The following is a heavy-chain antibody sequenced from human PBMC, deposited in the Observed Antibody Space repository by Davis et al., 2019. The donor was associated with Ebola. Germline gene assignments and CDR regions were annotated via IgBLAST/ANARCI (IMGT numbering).Heavy chain of an antibody. J-gene: IGHJ4*02. Sequence: PGGSLRLSCAASGFTFSSYWMSWVRQAPGKGLEWVANIKQDGSEKYYVDSVKGRFTISRDNAKNSLYLQMNSLRAEDTAVYYCARDSFRGPYSSSSDYWGQGTLVTVSS. CDR2: IKQDGSEK. CDR1: GFTFSSYW. D-gene: IGHD6-6*01. V-gene: IGHV3-7*03. CDR3: ARDSFRGPYSSSSDY.